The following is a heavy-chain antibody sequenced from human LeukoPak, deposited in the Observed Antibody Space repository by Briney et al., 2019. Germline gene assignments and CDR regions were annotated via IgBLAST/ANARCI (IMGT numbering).Heavy chain of an antibody. D-gene: IGHD2-21*02. CDR1: GFTFSGSV. CDR3: TRLWGDCGGDCYSHDF. Sequence: GGSLKLSCAASGFTFSGSVMHWVRQASGRGLEWVGRISGKANSYATAYAASVKGRFTISRDDSKNTAYLQMNSLRTEDTAVYYCTRLWGDCGGDCYSHDFWGQGTLVTVSS. V-gene: IGHV3-73*01. CDR2: ISGKANSYAT. J-gene: IGHJ4*02.